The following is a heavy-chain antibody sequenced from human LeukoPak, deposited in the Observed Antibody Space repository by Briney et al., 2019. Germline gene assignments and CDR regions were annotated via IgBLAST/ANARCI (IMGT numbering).Heavy chain of an antibody. CDR2: IYSGDSDT. CDR1: GYSFTNYW. CDR3: ARLSETGMMVFGF. J-gene: IGHJ4*02. D-gene: IGHD3/OR15-3a*01. V-gene: IGHV5-51*01. Sequence: GESLKISCKGSGYSFTNYWIGWVRQMPGKGLEWIGIIYSGDSDTRYSPSFQGRVTISADKSINTPYLQWSSLKAADTTMYYCARLSETGMMVFGFWGQGTLVTVSS.